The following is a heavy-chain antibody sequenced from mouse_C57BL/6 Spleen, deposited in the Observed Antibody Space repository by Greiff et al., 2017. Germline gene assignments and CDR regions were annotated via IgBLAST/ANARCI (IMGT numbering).Heavy chain of an antibody. V-gene: IGHV1-82*01. D-gene: IGHD3-1*01. CDR2: IYPGDGAT. Sequence: QVQLQQSGPELVKPGASVTISCKASGYAFSSSWMNWVKQRPGKGLEWIGRIYPGDGATNYTGKFKGMGTLTADKSYSTAYMQLSSLTSEDSAVYFCARSGAYDARDYWGQGTSVTVSS. CDR3: ARSGAYDARDY. J-gene: IGHJ4*01. CDR1: GYAFSSSW.